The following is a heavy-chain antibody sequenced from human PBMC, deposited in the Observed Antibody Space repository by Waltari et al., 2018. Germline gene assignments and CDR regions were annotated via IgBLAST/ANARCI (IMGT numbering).Heavy chain of an antibody. J-gene: IGHJ4*02. CDR3: ARYFFAYDSSGFDY. V-gene: IGHV4-59*01. CDR2: IYYSGST. CDR1: GGSISSYY. Sequence: QVQLQESGPGLVKPSETLSLTCTVSGGSISSYYGSWIRQPPGKGLEWIGYIYYSGSTNYHPSLKSRVTISVATSKNQFSLKLSSVTAADTSVYYCARYFFAYDSSGFDYWGQGTLVTVSS. D-gene: IGHD3-22*01.